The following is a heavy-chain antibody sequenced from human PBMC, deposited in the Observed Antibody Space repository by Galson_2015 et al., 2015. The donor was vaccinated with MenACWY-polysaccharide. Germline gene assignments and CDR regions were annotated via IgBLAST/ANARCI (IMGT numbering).Heavy chain of an antibody. V-gene: IGHV1-8*01. Sequence: SVKVSCKASGYTFSSYDINRVRQTTGQGLEWMGWMNPNSGNTGYAQKFQGRVTMTRNTSISIAYMELSSLRSEDTAVYYCARGGKYYYDSSGYLNWFDPWGQGTLVTVSS. CDR3: ARGGKYYYDSSGYLNWFDP. CDR2: MNPNSGNT. J-gene: IGHJ5*02. CDR1: GYTFSSYD. D-gene: IGHD3-22*01.